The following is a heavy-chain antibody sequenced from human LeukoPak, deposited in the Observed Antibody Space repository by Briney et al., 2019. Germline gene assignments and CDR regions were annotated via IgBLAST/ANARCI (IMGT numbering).Heavy chain of an antibody. CDR2: IYYTGST. V-gene: IGHV4-59*08. CDR1: GGSISTYY. Sequence: SETLSPTCSVSGGSISTYYWSWIRQPPGKGLEWIGYIYYTGSTNYNPSFKSRVTISVDASKNLFSLELSSVTAADTAVYYCARRRAYINNWYYFDSWGQGTLVTVSS. J-gene: IGHJ4*02. CDR3: ARRRAYINNWYYFDS. D-gene: IGHD1-1*01.